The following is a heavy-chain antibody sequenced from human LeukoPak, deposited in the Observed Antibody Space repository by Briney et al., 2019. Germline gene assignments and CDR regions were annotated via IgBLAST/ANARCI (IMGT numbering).Heavy chain of an antibody. CDR1: GFTFSDYY. CDR3: ARDSSLLWFGELFARPYYYYGMDV. Sequence: PGGSLRLSCAASGFTFSDYYMSWIRQAPGKGLEWVSYISSSSSYTYYADSVKGRFTISRDNAKNSLYLQMNSLRAEDTAVYYCARDSSLLWFGELFARPYYYYGMDVWGQGTTVTVSS. D-gene: IGHD3-10*01. V-gene: IGHV3-11*06. CDR2: ISSSSSYT. J-gene: IGHJ6*02.